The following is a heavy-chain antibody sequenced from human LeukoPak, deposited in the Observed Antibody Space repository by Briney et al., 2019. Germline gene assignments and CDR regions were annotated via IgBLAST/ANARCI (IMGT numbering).Heavy chain of an antibody. D-gene: IGHD3-22*01. J-gene: IGHJ4*02. CDR2: INHSGST. CDR1: GGSFSGYY. CDR3: ARGFGYYYDSSGYYHQVGFFGY. Sequence: PSETLSLTCAVYGGSFSGYYWSWIRQPPGKGLEWIGEINHSGSTNYNPSLKSRVTISVDTSKNQFSLKLSSVTAADTAVYYCARGFGYYYDSSGYYHQVGFFGYWGQGTLVSVSS. V-gene: IGHV4-34*01.